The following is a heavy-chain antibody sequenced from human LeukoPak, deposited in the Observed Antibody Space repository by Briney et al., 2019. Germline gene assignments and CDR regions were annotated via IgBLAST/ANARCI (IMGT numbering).Heavy chain of an antibody. D-gene: IGHD2-2*01. CDR1: GFTVSTNY. CDR3: ARVGPRIVVVPAAIGV. Sequence: PGGSLRLSCAASGFTVSTNYMGWVRQAPGKGLEWVSYISSSGSTIYYADSVKGRFTISRDNAKNSLYLQMNSLRAEDTAVYYCARVGPRIVVVPAAIGVWGQGTLVTVSS. J-gene: IGHJ4*02. CDR2: ISSSGSTI. V-gene: IGHV3-11*01.